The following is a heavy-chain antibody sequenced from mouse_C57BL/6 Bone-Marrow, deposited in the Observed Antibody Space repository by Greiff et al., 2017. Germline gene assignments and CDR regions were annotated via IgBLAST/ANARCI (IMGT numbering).Heavy chain of an antibody. CDR3: SPRLHHAMDY. J-gene: IGHJ4*01. CDR2: INLKSDNYAT. Sequence: EVQLVESGGGLVQPGGSMKLSCVASGFTFSNYWMNWVRQSPEKGLEWVAQINLKSDNYATNYAETVKGKFTISRDESKSSVYLQMNNLRAEDSGVYYCSPRLHHAMDYWGQGTSVTVSS. D-gene: IGHD2-13*01. CDR1: GFTFSNYW. V-gene: IGHV6-3*01.